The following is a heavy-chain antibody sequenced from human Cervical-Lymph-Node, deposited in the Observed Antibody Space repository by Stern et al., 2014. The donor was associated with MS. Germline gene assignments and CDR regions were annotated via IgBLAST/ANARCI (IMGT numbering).Heavy chain of an antibody. CDR3: AHAFDSGYDSPLDY. V-gene: IGHV2-5*02. Sequence: QVTLKESGPTLVKPTQTLTLTCTFSGFSLSSSGVSVGWIRQPPGKALEWLALIYLDGDERYSPSLKSRLTVTKDTSKNQVVLRMTNMDPVDTGTYYCAHAFDSGYDSPLDYWGQGTLVTVSS. CDR1: GFSLSSSGVS. CDR2: IYLDGDE. D-gene: IGHD5-12*01. J-gene: IGHJ4*02.